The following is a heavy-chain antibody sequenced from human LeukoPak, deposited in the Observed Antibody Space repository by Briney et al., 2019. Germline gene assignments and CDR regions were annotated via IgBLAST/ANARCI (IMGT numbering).Heavy chain of an antibody. D-gene: IGHD6-19*01. CDR1: GFTFDDYA. V-gene: IGHV3-9*01. Sequence: GGSLRLSCAVSGFTFDDYAMHWVRQVPGKGLEWVSGINWNSDSIGYEDSVKGRFTISRDNSKNTLFLQINSLRAEDTALYYCATARLSVAGPFDYWGQGTLVTVSS. CDR3: ATARLSVAGPFDY. J-gene: IGHJ4*02. CDR2: INWNSDSI.